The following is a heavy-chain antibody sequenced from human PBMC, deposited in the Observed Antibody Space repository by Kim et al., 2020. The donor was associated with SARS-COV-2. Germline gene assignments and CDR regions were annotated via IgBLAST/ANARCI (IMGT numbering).Heavy chain of an antibody. Sequence: GGSLRLSCAASGFTFSSYAMSWVRQAPGKGLEWVSAISGSGGSTYYADSVKGRFTISRDNSKNTLYLQMNSLRAEDTAVYYCAKSITGYSSSWLDYWGQGTLVTVSS. D-gene: IGHD6-13*01. J-gene: IGHJ4*02. V-gene: IGHV3-23*01. CDR3: AKSITGYSSSWLDY. CDR2: ISGSGGST. CDR1: GFTFSSYA.